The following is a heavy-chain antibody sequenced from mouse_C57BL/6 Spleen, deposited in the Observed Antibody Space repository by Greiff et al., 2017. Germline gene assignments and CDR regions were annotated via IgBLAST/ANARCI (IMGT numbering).Heavy chain of an antibody. D-gene: IGHD1-1*01. CDR3: ARSSFYYYGSSYWYFDV. Sequence: EVKLQQSGPELVKPGASVKIPCKASGYTFTDYNMDWVKQSHGKSLEWIGDINPNNGGTIYNQKFKGKATLTVDKSSSTAYMELRSLTSEDTAVYYCARSSFYYYGSSYWYFDVWGTGTTGTVSS. CDR1: GYTFTDYN. CDR2: INPNNGGT. V-gene: IGHV1-18*01. J-gene: IGHJ1*03.